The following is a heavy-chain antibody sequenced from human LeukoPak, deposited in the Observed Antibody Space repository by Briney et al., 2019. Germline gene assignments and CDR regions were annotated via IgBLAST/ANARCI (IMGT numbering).Heavy chain of an antibody. D-gene: IGHD3-3*02. CDR1: GGSISSYY. CDR3: AREGSIFGSDHYYGMDV. Sequence: SETLSLTCTVSGGSISSYYWSWIRQPAGKGLEWIGRIYTSGSTNYNPSLKSRVTMSVDTSKNQFSLKLSSVTAADTAVYYCAREGSIFGSDHYYGMDVWGQGTTVTVSS. J-gene: IGHJ6*02. V-gene: IGHV4-4*07. CDR2: IYTSGST.